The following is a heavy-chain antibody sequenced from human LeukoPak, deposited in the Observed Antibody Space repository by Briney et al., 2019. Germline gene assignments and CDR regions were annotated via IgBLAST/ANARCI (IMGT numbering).Heavy chain of an antibody. D-gene: IGHD1-26*01. Sequence: XTLXXTXTVSGGSISSTTAYWGWVRQPPEKGLEWIGIIYYSGTTYYNPSLKSRLTMSIDTSKDQFSLKLSSVTAADTAVYYXAGXSDLYXXFXLWGRGXLVTVSS. V-gene: IGHV4-39*07. J-gene: IGHJ2*01. CDR1: GGSISSTTAY. CDR2: IYYSGTT. CDR3: AGXSDLYXXFXL.